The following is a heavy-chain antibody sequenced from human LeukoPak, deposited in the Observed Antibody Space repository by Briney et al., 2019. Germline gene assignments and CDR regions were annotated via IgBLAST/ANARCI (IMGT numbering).Heavy chain of an antibody. CDR2: INPHNGGT. CDR3: ARGPATGDFDY. V-gene: IGHV1-2*02. D-gene: IGHD7-27*01. J-gene: IGHJ4*02. CDR1: GYTFTDIY. Sequence: ASVKVSGKASGYTFTDIYIHWVRQTPGQGLEWMGWINPHNGGTNFAQNLQGRVIMTRDTSISTAYMHLTRLESDDTAIYYCARGPATGDFDYWGQGTLVTVSS.